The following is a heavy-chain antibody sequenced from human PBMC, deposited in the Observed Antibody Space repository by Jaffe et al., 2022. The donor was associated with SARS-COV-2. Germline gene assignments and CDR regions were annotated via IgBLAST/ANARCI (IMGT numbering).Heavy chain of an antibody. CDR2: ISYDGSNK. V-gene: IGHV3-30-3*01. CDR1: GFTFSSYA. J-gene: IGHJ4*02. D-gene: IGHD2-8*01. Sequence: QVQLVESGGGVVQPGRSLRLSCAASGFTFSSYAMHWVRQAPGKGLEWVAVISYDGSNKYYADSVKGRFTISRDNSKNTLYLQMNSLRAEDTAVYYCARDRGYCTNGVCYYFDYWGQGTLVTVSS. CDR3: ARDRGYCTNGVCYYFDY.